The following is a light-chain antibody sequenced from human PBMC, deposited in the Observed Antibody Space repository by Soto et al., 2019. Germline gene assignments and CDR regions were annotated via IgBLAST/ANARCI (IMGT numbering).Light chain of an antibody. J-gene: IGKJ2*01. Sequence: DIPMTQSPSTLSASVGDRVTITCRASQRISTWLAWYQQKPGKAPKLLIYDASSLQSGVPSRFSGHGSGTDFTLTISSLQPDDFATYYCQQYNSYTTFGQGTKLEIK. CDR2: DAS. CDR1: QRISTW. CDR3: QQYNSYTT. V-gene: IGKV1-5*01.